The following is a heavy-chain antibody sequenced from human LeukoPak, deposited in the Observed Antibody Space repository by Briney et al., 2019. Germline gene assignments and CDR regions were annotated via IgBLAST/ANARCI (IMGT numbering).Heavy chain of an antibody. Sequence: GGSLRLSCAASGFTFSSYWMSWVRQAPGKGLEWVANIKQDGSEKYYADSVKGRFTISRDNAKNSLYLQMNSLRAEDTAVYYCARDLGYKGIVVVPAAIGYWGQGTLVTVSS. J-gene: IGHJ4*02. V-gene: IGHV3-7*01. D-gene: IGHD2-2*01. CDR3: ARDLGYKGIVVVPAAIGY. CDR1: GFTFSSYW. CDR2: IKQDGSEK.